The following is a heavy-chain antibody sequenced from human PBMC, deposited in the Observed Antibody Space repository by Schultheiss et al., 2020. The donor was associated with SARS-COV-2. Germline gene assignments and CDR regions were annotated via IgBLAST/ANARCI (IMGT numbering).Heavy chain of an antibody. J-gene: IGHJ5*02. D-gene: IGHD6-13*01. Sequence: GGSLRLSCAASGFTFSSYWMSWVRQAPGKGLEWVANIKQDGSEKYYVDSVKGRFTISRDNAKNSLYLQMNSLRAEDTAVYYCARGRSSWQQGWFDPWGQGTLVTVSS. CDR3: ARGRSSWQQGWFDP. CDR1: GFTFSSYW. CDR2: IKQDGSEK. V-gene: IGHV3-7*01.